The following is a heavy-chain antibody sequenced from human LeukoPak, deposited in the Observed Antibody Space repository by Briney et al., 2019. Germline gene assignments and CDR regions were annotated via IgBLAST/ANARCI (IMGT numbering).Heavy chain of an antibody. CDR3: ARDREVGATGYYFDY. CDR1: GCTFSSGSNN. D-gene: IGHD1-26*01. J-gene: IGHJ4*01. V-gene: IGHV4-61*02. Sequence: SETLTLTCTVSGCTFSSGSNNWSWNRQPPGKELEWIGRIYTSGTTTYNSSLKSRATITHDTSKNHFFLRLSSRTAANTALYYCARDREVGATGYYFDYWGQGTLVTVSS. CDR2: IYTSGTT.